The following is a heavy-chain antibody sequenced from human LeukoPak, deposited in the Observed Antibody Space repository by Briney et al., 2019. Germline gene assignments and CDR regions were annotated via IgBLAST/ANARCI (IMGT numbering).Heavy chain of an antibody. D-gene: IGHD1-1*01. J-gene: IGHJ4*02. CDR2: ISSSGSTI. CDR1: GFTFSSDE. Sequence: GGSLRLSCAASGFTFSSDEMNWVRQAPAKGLEWVSYISSSGSTIYYAASVKGRFTVSRDNAKNSVYLQMNSVRAEDTAVYYCARGLTKSSVDYWGQGTLVTVSS. V-gene: IGHV3-48*03. CDR3: ARGLTKSSVDY.